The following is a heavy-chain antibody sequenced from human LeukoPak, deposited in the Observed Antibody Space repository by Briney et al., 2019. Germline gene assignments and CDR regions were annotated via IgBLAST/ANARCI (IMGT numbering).Heavy chain of an antibody. D-gene: IGHD2-2*01. V-gene: IGHV4-39*01. CDR1: GGSISGSSYY. Sequence: SETLSLTCTVSGGSISGSSYYWGWIRQPPGKGLEWTGSIHYTGSTYYKPSLKSRVTISVDTSKNQFSLKLTSVTAADTAVYYCARPPGFSTSFWDWGQGTLVTVSS. J-gene: IGHJ4*02. CDR3: ARPPGFSTSFWD. CDR2: IHYTGST.